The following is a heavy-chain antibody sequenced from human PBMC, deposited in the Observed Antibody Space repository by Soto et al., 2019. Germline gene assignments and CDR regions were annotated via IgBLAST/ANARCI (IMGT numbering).Heavy chain of an antibody. CDR2: ISYDGSQE. J-gene: IGHJ5*02. CDR3: AKDLYSSGWYNYFDP. D-gene: IGHD6-19*01. CDR1: GFTLTNSG. V-gene: IGHV3-30*18. Sequence: QVQLVGSGGGVVQPGRSLILSCAASGFTLTNSGMHWVRQAPGKGLEWVAMISYDGSQEHFIDSVKGRFTISRDNSKNTLYLQMNSQRPEDTAVYYCAKDLYSSGWYNYFDPWGQGTLVTVSS.